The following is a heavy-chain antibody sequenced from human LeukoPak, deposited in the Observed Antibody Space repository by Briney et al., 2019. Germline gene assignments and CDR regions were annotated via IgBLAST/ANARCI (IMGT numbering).Heavy chain of an antibody. Sequence: SETLSLTCAVSGGSISSSNRWSWVRQPPGKGLEWIGEIYHSGSTNYNPSLKSRVTISVDKSKNQFSLKLSSVTAADTAVYYCARETWELGEKYYFDYWGQGTLVTVSS. V-gene: IGHV4-4*02. CDR3: ARETWELGEKYYFDY. CDR1: GGSISSSNR. D-gene: IGHD1-26*01. CDR2: IYHSGST. J-gene: IGHJ4*02.